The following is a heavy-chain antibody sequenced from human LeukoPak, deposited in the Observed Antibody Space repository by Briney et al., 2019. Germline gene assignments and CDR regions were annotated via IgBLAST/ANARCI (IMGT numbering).Heavy chain of an antibody. D-gene: IGHD3-22*01. CDR3: ARDTRYDSSGYYYDKGDY. CDR2: IYTSGST. J-gene: IGHJ4*02. V-gene: IGHV4-4*07. CDR1: GGSISSYY. Sequence: SETLSLTCTVSGGSISSYYWSWIRQPAGKGLGWIGRIYTSGSTNYNPSLKSRVTISVDTSKNQFSLKLSSVTAADTAVYYCARDTRYDSSGYYYDKGDYWGQGTLVTVSS.